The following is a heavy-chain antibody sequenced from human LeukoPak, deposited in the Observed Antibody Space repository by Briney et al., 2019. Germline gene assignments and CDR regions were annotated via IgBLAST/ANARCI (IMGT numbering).Heavy chain of an antibody. D-gene: IGHD3-10*01. J-gene: IGHJ4*02. Sequence: PSETPSLTCAVYGGSFSSYYWTWIRQPPGKGLEWIGEINHYGAINYNPSLKSRVTISVDASKNQFSLRLTSVTAADTAVYYCARGNRQLAYYGSGSRLPFDYWGQGVLVTVSS. CDR1: GGSFSSYY. CDR3: ARGNRQLAYYGSGSRLPFDY. CDR2: INHYGAI. V-gene: IGHV4-34*01.